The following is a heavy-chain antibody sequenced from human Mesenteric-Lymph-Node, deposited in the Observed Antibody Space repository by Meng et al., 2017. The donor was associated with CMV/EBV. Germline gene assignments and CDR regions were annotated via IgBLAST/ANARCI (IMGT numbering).Heavy chain of an antibody. D-gene: IGHD2-15*01. Sequence: CAASGVTFTNAWMSWVRQAPGKGLEWVAVIWYDGSNKYYADSVKGRFTISRDNSKNTLYLQMSSLRAEDTAVYYCARADFAVVSFDYWGQGTLVTVSS. CDR1: GVTFTNAW. J-gene: IGHJ4*02. CDR2: IWYDGSNK. V-gene: IGHV3-33*08. CDR3: ARADFAVVSFDY.